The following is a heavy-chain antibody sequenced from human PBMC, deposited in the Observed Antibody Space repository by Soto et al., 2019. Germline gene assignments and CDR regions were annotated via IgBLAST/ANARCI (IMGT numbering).Heavy chain of an antibody. V-gene: IGHV3-53*04. Sequence: EVRLVESGGGLVQPGGSLSLSCAALGFTVSSNYMTWVRLAPGKGLEWVSLVYSGGATHYAASVKGRFTISTHSSQNTLFLQMNSLRTEDTATYYCVRGRYGSEIHWGQGTKVTVSS. J-gene: IGHJ4*02. CDR3: VRGRYGSEIH. CDR1: GFTVSSNY. D-gene: IGHD3-10*01. CDR2: VYSGGAT.